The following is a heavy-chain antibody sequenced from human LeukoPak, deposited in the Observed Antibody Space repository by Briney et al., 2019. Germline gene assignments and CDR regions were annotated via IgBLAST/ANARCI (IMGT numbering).Heavy chain of an antibody. CDR3: ARMIPYCSSTRCDAFDM. J-gene: IGHJ3*02. Sequence: SETLSLTCIVSDGSISSYSWSWIRQPAGKGLEWIGHIYTSGSTNYNPSLKSRVTMSVDTSKNRFSLKLSSVTAADTAVYHCARMIPYCSSTRCDAFDMWGQGTIVTVSS. V-gene: IGHV4-4*07. D-gene: IGHD2-2*01. CDR1: DGSISSYS. CDR2: IYTSGST.